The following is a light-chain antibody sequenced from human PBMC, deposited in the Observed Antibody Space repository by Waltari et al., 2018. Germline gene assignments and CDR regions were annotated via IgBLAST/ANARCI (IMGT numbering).Light chain of an antibody. CDR1: SRDVGGPNY. Sequence: QSALTQPAPVSGSPGQSITISCPGTSRDVGGPNYVSCYQQHPGKAPKLMIYDVTKRPSGVSDRFSGSKSGNTASLTISGLQAEDEADYYCSSYTSTSTSLVFGGGTRLTVL. CDR2: DVT. V-gene: IGLV2-14*01. J-gene: IGLJ3*02. CDR3: SSYTSTSTSLV.